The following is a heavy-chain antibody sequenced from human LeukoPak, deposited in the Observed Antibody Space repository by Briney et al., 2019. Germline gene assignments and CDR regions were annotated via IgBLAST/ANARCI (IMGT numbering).Heavy chain of an antibody. J-gene: IGHJ5*02. V-gene: IGHV4-4*09. Sequence: SETLSLTCTVSGGSISSYYWSWIRQPPGKGLEWIGYIYTSGSTNYNPSLKSRVTMSVDTSKNQSSLKLSSVTAADTAVYYCARDGYSNGENWFDPWGQGTLVTVSS. CDR2: IYTSGST. D-gene: IGHD4-11*01. CDR3: ARDGYSNGENWFDP. CDR1: GGSISSYY.